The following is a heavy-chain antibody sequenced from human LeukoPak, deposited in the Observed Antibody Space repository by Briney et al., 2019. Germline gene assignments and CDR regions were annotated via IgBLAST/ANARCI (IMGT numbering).Heavy chain of an antibody. D-gene: IGHD3-22*01. Sequence: SETLSLTCTVSGDSISSGDYYWSWIRQPAGKGLEWIGRISSSGSTNYNPSLKSRVTISEDTSKNQFSLKLSSVTAADTAVYYCARGSYDSSGYPSIDYWGQGTLVTVSS. V-gene: IGHV4-61*02. CDR2: ISSSGST. J-gene: IGHJ4*02. CDR3: ARGSYDSSGYPSIDY. CDR1: GDSISSGDYY.